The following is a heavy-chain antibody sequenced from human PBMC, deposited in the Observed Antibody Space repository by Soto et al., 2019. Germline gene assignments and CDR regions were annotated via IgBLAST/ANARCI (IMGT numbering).Heavy chain of an antibody. D-gene: IGHD5-18*01. CDR1: GFTFSSYW. CDR3: ARPGYSYGYADV. V-gene: IGHV3-7*03. Sequence: GGSLRLSCAASGFTFSSYWMSWVRQAPGKGLEWVANIKQDGSEKYYVDSVKGRFTISRDNAKNSLYLQMNSLKASDTAIYYCARPGYSYGYADVWGQGTTVTVSS. J-gene: IGHJ6*02. CDR2: IKQDGSEK.